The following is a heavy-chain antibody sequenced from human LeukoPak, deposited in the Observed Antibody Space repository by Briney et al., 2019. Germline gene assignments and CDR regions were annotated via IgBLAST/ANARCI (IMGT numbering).Heavy chain of an antibody. J-gene: IGHJ4*02. CDR1: GGSISSSRYY. CDR3: ARSQLRWPNLAHFDY. CDR2: IYYSGST. Sequence: PSETLSLTCTVSGGSISSSRYYWGWIRQPPGKGLNWIGSIYYSGSTYYNPSLKSRVTISVDTSRDQFSLKLSSVTAADTAVYYCARSQLRWPNLAHFDYWGQGTLVTVSS. D-gene: IGHD4-23*01. V-gene: IGHV4-39*07.